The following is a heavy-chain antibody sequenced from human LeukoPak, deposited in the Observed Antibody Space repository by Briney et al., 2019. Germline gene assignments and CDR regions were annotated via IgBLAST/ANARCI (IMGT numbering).Heavy chain of an antibody. D-gene: IGHD6-13*01. V-gene: IGHV4-4*09. CDR3: ARLAVAGRYYFDY. J-gene: IGHJ4*02. CDR1: GGSISSYY. Sequence: PSETLSLTCTVSGGSISSYYWSWIRQPPGKGLEWIGYIYTSGSTNYNPSLKSRVTISVDTSKNQFSLKLSSVTAADTAVYYCARLAVAGRYYFDYGGQGTRSTVSS. CDR2: IYTSGST.